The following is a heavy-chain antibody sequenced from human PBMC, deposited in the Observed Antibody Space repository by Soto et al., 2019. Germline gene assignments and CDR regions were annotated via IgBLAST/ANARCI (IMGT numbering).Heavy chain of an antibody. Sequence: ASVKVSCKDSRYTFNSYGISWVRQAPAQGLEWMGWISAYNGNTNYAQKLQGRVTMTTETYTSTAYMELRSVRSDDTALYECARPAYSGVDSYALDIWGQGTMVTVSS. CDR3: ARPAYSGVDSYALDI. V-gene: IGHV1-18*01. CDR1: RYTFNSYG. CDR2: ISAYNGNT. D-gene: IGHD2-21*01. J-gene: IGHJ3*02.